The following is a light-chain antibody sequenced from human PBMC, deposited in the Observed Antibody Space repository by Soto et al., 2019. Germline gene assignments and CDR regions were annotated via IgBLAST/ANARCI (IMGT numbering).Light chain of an antibody. Sequence: DIVMTQSPLSLPVTPGEPASISCRSSQSLLHSDGNNYLEWYLQKPGQSPHLLIYLGSRRSSGVPDRFSGSGSGTHFTLKISRVEADDVGVYYCMQTLRPPKWTFVQGTRVAIK. V-gene: IGKV2-28*01. J-gene: IGKJ1*01. CDR2: LGS. CDR1: QSLLHSDGNNY. CDR3: MQTLRPPKWT.